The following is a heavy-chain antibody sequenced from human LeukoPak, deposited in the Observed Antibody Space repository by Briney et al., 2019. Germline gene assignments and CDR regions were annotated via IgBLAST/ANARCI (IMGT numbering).Heavy chain of an antibody. CDR2: IYSGGST. CDR3: ARDFSYSGSDI. V-gene: IGHV3-53*01. Sequence: PGGSLGLSCAASGFTVSSGYMTWVRQAPGKGLEWVSVIYSGGSTYYADFVKGRFTIARDNSKNTLYLQMNSLRAEDTAVYYCARDFSYSGSDIWGQGTMVTVSS. CDR1: GFTVSSGY. D-gene: IGHD1-26*01. J-gene: IGHJ3*02.